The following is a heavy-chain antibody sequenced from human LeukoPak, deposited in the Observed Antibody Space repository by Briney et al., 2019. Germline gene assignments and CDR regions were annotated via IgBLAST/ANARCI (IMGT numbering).Heavy chain of an antibody. Sequence: GGSLRLSCAASGFTFSSYAMHWVRQAPGKGLEWVAVMSYDGSNRYYADSVKGRFTISRDNAKRSLYLQMNSLRAGDTAVYFCASYIVGPTLDYWGQGTLVTVSS. D-gene: IGHD1-26*01. V-gene: IGHV3-30*04. CDR2: MSYDGSNR. J-gene: IGHJ4*02. CDR3: ASYIVGPTLDY. CDR1: GFTFSSYA.